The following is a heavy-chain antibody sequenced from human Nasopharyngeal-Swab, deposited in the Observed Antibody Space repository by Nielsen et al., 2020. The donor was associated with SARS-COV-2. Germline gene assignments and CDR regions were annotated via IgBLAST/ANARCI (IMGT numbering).Heavy chain of an antibody. J-gene: IGHJ6*02. V-gene: IGHV3-53*01. Sequence: GESLKISCAASGFTVSSNYMSWVRQAPGKGLEWVSVIYSGGSTYYADSVKGRFTISRDNSKNTLYLQMNSLRAEDTAVYYCAGGRGYYYYGMDVWGQGTTVTVSS. D-gene: IGHD3-16*01. CDR3: AGGRGYYYYGMDV. CDR1: GFTVSSNY. CDR2: IYSGGST.